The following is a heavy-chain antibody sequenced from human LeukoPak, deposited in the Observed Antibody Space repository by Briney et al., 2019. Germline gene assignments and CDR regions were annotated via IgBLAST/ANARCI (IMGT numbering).Heavy chain of an antibody. CDR3: ARDKSRRNYYDSSGYSYPPYFDY. D-gene: IGHD3-22*01. Sequence: GGSLRLSCAASGFTFSSYAMHWVRPAPGKGLEWVAVISYDGSNKYYADSVKGRFTISRDNSKNTLYLQMNSLRAEDTAVYYCARDKSRRNYYDSSGYSYPPYFDYWGQGTLVTVSS. V-gene: IGHV3-30-3*01. CDR1: GFTFSSYA. J-gene: IGHJ4*02. CDR2: ISYDGSNK.